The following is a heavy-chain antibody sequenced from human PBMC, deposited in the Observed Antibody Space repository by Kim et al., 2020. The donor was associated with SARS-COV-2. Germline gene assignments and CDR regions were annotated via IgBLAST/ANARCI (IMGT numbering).Heavy chain of an antibody. D-gene: IGHD3-22*01. J-gene: IGHJ6*04. Sequence: GGSLRLSCAASGFTFSSYWLSWVRQAPGKGLEWVANIKQDGSEKYYVDSVKGRFTISRDNAKNSLYLQMNSLRAEDTAVFYCAGFAVYYYDRSGYYDPYYYYYGMDVWGRGTTVTVSS. CDR2: IKQDGSEK. CDR3: AGFAVYYYDRSGYYDPYYYYYGMDV. CDR1: GFTFSSYW. V-gene: IGHV3-7*01.